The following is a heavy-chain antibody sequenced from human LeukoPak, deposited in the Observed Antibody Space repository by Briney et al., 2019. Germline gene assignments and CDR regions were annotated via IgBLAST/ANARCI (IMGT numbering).Heavy chain of an antibody. J-gene: IGHJ3*02. Sequence: SETLSLTCTVSGGSISSSSYYWGWIRQPPGKGLEWIGSIYYSGSTYYNPSLKGRVTISVDTSKNQFSLKLSSVTAADTAVYYCARGDDYGDYGAFDIWGQGTMVTVSS. D-gene: IGHD4-17*01. CDR1: GGSISSSSYY. V-gene: IGHV4-39*01. CDR3: ARGDDYGDYGAFDI. CDR2: IYYSGST.